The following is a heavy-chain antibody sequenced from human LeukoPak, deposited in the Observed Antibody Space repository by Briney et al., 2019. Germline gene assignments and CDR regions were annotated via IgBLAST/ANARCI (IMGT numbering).Heavy chain of an antibody. CDR2: ISATGGSI. V-gene: IGHV3-23*01. Sequence: GGSLRLSCAASGFTFSSYAMSWVRQAPGKGLEWDSTISATGGSIYYADSVKGRFTISRDSAKNSLYLQMDSLRAEDTAVYYCARILWFGEGPMDVWGQGTTVTVSS. CDR1: GFTFSSYA. CDR3: ARILWFGEGPMDV. J-gene: IGHJ6*02. D-gene: IGHD3-10*01.